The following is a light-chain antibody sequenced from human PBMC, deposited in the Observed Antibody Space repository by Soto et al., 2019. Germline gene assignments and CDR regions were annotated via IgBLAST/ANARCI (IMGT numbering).Light chain of an antibody. CDR3: SSHAGSKRV. Sequence: QSALTQPPSASGSPGHSVTISCTGTSSDVGGYNYVSWYQQHPGKAPKLMIYEVSKRPSGVPDRFSGSKSGNTASLTVSGLQAEDEADYYCSSHAGSKRVFGTGTKVPVL. V-gene: IGLV2-8*01. CDR1: SSDVGGYNY. CDR2: EVS. J-gene: IGLJ1*01.